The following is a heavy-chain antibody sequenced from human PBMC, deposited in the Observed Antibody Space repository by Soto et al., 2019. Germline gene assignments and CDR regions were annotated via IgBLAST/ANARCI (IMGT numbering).Heavy chain of an antibody. CDR2: IWYDGSNK. CDR3: GRDWLDIDS. V-gene: IGHV3-33*01. Sequence: QVQLVESGGGVVQPGRSLRLSCAASGFSFNSYGMHWVRQAPGKGLEWVAVIWYDGSNKYYADSAKGRFPISRDNSKNTLYLQMHTLSAEDTAVYYCGRDWLDIDSWGQGTVVTVSS. CDR1: GFSFNSYG. D-gene: IGHD6-19*01. J-gene: IGHJ4*02.